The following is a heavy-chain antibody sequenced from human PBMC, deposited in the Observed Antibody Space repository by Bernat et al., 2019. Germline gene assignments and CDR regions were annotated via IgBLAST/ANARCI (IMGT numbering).Heavy chain of an antibody. Sequence: QVQLQQWGAGLLKPSETLSLTCAVYGGSFSGYYWSWIRQPPGKGLEWIGEINHSGSTNYYPSLKSRVTISVDPSKNHFSLKLISVTAADTAVYYCAREGAGFGEFDDAFDIWGQGTMVTVSS. CDR1: GGSFSGYY. CDR2: INHSGST. J-gene: IGHJ3*02. D-gene: IGHD3-10*01. V-gene: IGHV4-34*01. CDR3: AREGAGFGEFDDAFDI.